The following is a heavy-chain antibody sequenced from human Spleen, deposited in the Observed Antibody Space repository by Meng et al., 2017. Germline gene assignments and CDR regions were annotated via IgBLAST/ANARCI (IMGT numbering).Heavy chain of an antibody. CDR2: IYPGDSDT. Sequence: KVSCKGSGYSFTSYWIGWVRQMPGKGLEWMGIIYPGDSDTRYSPSFQGQVTISADKSISTAYLQWSSLKASDTAMYYCARLHYYGSGSTDAFDIWGQGTMVTVSS. CDR3: ARLHYYGSGSTDAFDI. CDR1: GYSFTSYW. J-gene: IGHJ3*02. V-gene: IGHV5-51*01. D-gene: IGHD3-10*01.